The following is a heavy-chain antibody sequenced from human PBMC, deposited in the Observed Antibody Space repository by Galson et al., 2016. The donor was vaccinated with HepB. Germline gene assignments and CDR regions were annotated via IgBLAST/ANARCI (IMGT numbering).Heavy chain of an antibody. CDR3: ASSVLPSALGFDF. D-gene: IGHD5/OR15-5a*01. J-gene: IGHJ4*01. CDR2: LNQGGGTQ. V-gene: IGHV3-7*03. CDR1: GFMFSKSW. Sequence: SLRLSCAASGFMFSKSWMTWVRQAPGKGLEWVASLNQGGGTQYYLPSVRGRFIISRDNSKSSVYLQMSRLTTDDTAVYYCASSVLPSALGFDFWGHGTLVAVSS.